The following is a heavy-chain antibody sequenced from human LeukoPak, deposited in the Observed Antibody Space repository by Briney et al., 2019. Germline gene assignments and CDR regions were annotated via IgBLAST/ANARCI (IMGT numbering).Heavy chain of an antibody. J-gene: IGHJ4*02. V-gene: IGHV3-7*03. Sequence: GGSLRLSCVVSGFTFSNYWMTWVRQAPGKGLEWVANIQQDGSEKYYVDSVKGRFTIFRDNSKNTLYLQMNSLRAEDTAVYYCAGRAGAYSHPYDYWGQGTLVTVSS. CDR1: GFTFSNYW. D-gene: IGHD4/OR15-4a*01. CDR3: AGRAGAYSHPYDY. CDR2: IQQDGSEK.